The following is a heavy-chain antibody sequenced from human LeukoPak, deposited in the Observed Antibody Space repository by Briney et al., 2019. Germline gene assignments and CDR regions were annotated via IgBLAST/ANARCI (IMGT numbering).Heavy chain of an antibody. Sequence: SGPTLVNPPQTLTLTCTFSGFSLRTRGVGVGWIRQPPGKALEWLALIYWNDDKRYSPSLKSRLTITKDTSKNQVVLTMTNMDPVDTATYYCAHSKLRYWYFDLWGRGTLVTVSS. J-gene: IGHJ2*01. CDR3: AHSKLRYWYFDL. CDR1: GFSLRTRGVG. V-gene: IGHV2-5*01. CDR2: IYWNDDK. D-gene: IGHD4-23*01.